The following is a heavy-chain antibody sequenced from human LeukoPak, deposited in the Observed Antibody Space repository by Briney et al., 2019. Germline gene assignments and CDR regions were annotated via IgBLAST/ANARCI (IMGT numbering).Heavy chain of an antibody. CDR3: ARHQGGWSRDYYYGMDV. Sequence: SETLSLTCTVSGGSISSYNWSWIRQPPGKGLEWIGYIYYSGSTNYNPSLKSRVTISVDTSKNQFSLKLSSVTAADTAVYYCARHQGGWSRDYYYGMDVWGQGTTVTVSS. D-gene: IGHD6-19*01. V-gene: IGHV4-59*01. J-gene: IGHJ6*02. CDR1: GGSISSYN. CDR2: IYYSGST.